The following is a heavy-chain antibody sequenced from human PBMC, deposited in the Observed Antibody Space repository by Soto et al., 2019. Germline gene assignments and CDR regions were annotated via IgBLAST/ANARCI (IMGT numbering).Heavy chain of an antibody. Sequence: QLQLPESGPGLVKPSETLSLTCTVSGDSISSSSYYWGWIRQPPGKGLEWIGSIYYSGSTYYNPSLKSRVTISVDTSKNQFSLKLSSVTAADTAVYYCARHKVGDYGDYGESNAFDIWGQGTMVTVSS. D-gene: IGHD4-17*01. CDR2: IYYSGST. CDR3: ARHKVGDYGDYGESNAFDI. CDR1: GDSISSSSYY. J-gene: IGHJ3*02. V-gene: IGHV4-39*01.